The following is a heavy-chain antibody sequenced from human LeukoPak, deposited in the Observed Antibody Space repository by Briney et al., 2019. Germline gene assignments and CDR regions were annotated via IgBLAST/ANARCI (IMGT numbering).Heavy chain of an antibody. CDR3: ARDSRYSSGRDAFDI. CDR1: GDSISSTTYY. Sequence: SETLSLTCTVSGDSISSTTYYWGWIRQPPGKGLEWIGTFYSGTTYYNPSLKSRVTISVDTSKNQFSLKLSSVTAADTAVYYCARDSRYSSGRDAFDIWGQGTMVTVSS. D-gene: IGHD6-19*01. CDR2: FYSGTT. J-gene: IGHJ3*02. V-gene: IGHV4-39*07.